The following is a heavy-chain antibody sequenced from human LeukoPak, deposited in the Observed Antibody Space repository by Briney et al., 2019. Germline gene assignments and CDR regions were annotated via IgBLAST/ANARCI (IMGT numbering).Heavy chain of an antibody. CDR3: AKVRLGELSLDY. J-gene: IGHJ4*02. D-gene: IGHD3-16*02. CDR2: ISSSSSYI. V-gene: IGHV3-21*04. Sequence: GGSLRLSFAASGFTFSSYSMNWVRQAPGKGLEWVSSISSSSSYIYYADSVKGRFTISRDNAKNSLYLQMNSLRAEDTALYYCAKVRLGELSLDYWGQGTLVTVSS. CDR1: GFTFSSYS.